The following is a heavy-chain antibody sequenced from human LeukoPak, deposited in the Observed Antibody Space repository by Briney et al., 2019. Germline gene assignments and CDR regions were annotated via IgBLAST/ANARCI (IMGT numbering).Heavy chain of an antibody. CDR3: VSGNDPDYVWGTYRLDAFDI. CDR2: ISSSCTYI. Sequence: KAGGSLRLSCAASGYTFSDYSVNWVRQVPGKGLEWVSSISSSCTYIYYADSVKGRFTISRENAKNSLFLQMNSLRAEDTAVYYCVSGNDPDYVWGTYRLDAFDIWGEGTMVIVSS. V-gene: IGHV3-21*01. J-gene: IGHJ3*02. D-gene: IGHD3-16*02. CDR1: GYTFSDYS.